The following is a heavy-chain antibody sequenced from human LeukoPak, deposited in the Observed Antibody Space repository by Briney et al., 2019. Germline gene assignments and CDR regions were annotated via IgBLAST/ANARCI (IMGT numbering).Heavy chain of an antibody. CDR2: MNPNSGNT. J-gene: IGHJ6*03. Sequence: ASVKVSCKASGYTFTSYDINWVRQATGQGLEWMGWMNPNSGNTGYAQKFQGRVTMTRNTSISTAYMELSSLRSEDTAVYYCARFRRVLLWFGESNYYYHMDVWGKGTTVTISS. CDR3: ARFRRVLLWFGESNYYYHMDV. V-gene: IGHV1-8*01. CDR1: GYTFTSYD. D-gene: IGHD3-10*01.